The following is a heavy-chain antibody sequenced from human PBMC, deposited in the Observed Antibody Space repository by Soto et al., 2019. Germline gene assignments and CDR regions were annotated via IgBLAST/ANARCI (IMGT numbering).Heavy chain of an antibody. Sequence: ASVKVSCKASGYTFAGYYMHWGRQAPGQGLEWMGWINPNSGGTNYAQKFQGWVTMTRDTSISTAYMELSRLRSDDTAVYYCARDKDISTGYYAFDIWGQGTMVT. CDR1: GYTFAGYY. J-gene: IGHJ3*02. CDR2: INPNSGGT. CDR3: ARDKDISTGYYAFDI. V-gene: IGHV1-2*04. D-gene: IGHD3-9*01.